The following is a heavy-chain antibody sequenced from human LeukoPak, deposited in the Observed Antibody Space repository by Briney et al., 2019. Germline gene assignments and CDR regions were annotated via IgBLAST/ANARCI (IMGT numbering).Heavy chain of an antibody. D-gene: IGHD7-27*01. V-gene: IGHV3-23*01. Sequence: PGGSLRLSCVASGFTFSSYAMNWVRQAPGKGLEWISAISSGSGTIYYADSVKGRFTISRDNSKNTLYLQMDSLRAEDTAVYYCARGKTGDSWGQGTLVTVSS. J-gene: IGHJ4*02. CDR2: ISSGSGTI. CDR3: ARGKTGDS. CDR1: GFTFSSYA.